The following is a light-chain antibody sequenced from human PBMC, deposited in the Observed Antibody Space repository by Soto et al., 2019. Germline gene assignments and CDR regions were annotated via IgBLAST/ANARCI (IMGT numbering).Light chain of an antibody. J-gene: IGKJ1*01. CDR2: GAS. CDR1: QSVSSN. V-gene: IGKV3-15*01. Sequence: EIVMTQSPATLSVSPGERATLSCRASQSVSSNLAGYHQKPGQAPRLLIYGASTRATGIPARFSGSGSGTEFTLTISSLQSEDFAVYYCQQYNNWPVTFGQGTKVEIK. CDR3: QQYNNWPVT.